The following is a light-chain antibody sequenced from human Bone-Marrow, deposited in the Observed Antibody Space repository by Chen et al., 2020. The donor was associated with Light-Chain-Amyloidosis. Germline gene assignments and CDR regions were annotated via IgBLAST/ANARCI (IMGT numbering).Light chain of an antibody. CDR3: QVWDRSSDRPV. J-gene: IGLJ3*02. V-gene: IGLV3-21*02. Sequence: SYVRTQPASVSVAPGQTATSACGGNNSGSTSVHWYQQTPGQAPLLVVYDDSDRPSGIPERLSGSNSGNTATLTISRVEAGDEADYYCQVWDRSSDRPVFGGGTKLTVL. CDR1: NSGSTS. CDR2: DDS.